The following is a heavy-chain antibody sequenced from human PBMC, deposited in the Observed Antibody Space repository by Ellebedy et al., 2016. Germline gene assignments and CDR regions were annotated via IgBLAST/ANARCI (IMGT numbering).Heavy chain of an antibody. CDR2: ISWNSGSI. J-gene: IGHJ4*02. V-gene: IGHV3-9*01. D-gene: IGHD6-13*01. CDR3: AKGQGIAAAADW. CDR1: GFTFDDYA. Sequence: GGSLRLXXAASGFTFDDYAMHWVRQAPGKGLEWVSGISWNSGSIGYADSVKGRFTISRDNAKNSLYLQMNSLRAEDTALYYCAKGQGIAAAADWWGQGTLVTVSS.